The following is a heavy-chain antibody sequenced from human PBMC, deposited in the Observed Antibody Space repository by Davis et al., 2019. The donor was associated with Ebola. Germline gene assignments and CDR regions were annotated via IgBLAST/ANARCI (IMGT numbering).Heavy chain of an antibody. CDR3: ARDKDWGSIDY. CDR2: ISISGDTM. J-gene: IGHJ4*02. Sequence: GESLKISCAASGFTFSDYYMTWIRQAPGKGLEWLSYISISGDTMYNVDSVKGRFTISRDNAKNSRSLQMNSLTTEDTAVYYCARDKDWGSIDYWGQGTLVTVSS. V-gene: IGHV3-11*04. D-gene: IGHD7-27*01. CDR1: GFTFSDYY.